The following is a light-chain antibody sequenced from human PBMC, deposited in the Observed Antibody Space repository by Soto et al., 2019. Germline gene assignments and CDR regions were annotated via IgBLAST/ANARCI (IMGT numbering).Light chain of an antibody. CDR1: QSVRSN. CDR2: GAS. J-gene: IGKJ4*01. V-gene: IGKV3-15*01. CDR3: QQYNNWRLLT. Sequence: EIVMTQSPATLSVSAGERATLSCRASQSVRSNLAWYQQKPGQAPRLLIYGASTRATGTPARFSGSGSGTEFTLTISSLQSEDSAVYYCQQYNNWRLLTFGGGTKVEIK.